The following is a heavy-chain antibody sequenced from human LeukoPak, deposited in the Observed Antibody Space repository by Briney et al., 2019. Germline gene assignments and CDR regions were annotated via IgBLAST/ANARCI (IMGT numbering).Heavy chain of an antibody. CDR3: ASPPRFTMVRGVTMGFIAY. J-gene: IGHJ4*02. CDR2: IYYSGST. D-gene: IGHD3-10*01. V-gene: IGHV4-39*07. CDR1: GGSISSSSYY. Sequence: SETQSLTCTVSGGSISSSSYYWGWIRQPPGKGLEWIGSIYYSGSTYYNPSLKIRVTISVDTSKNPFSLKLSSVTAADPAVYFCASPPRFTMVRGVTMGFIAYWGQGTLATVSS.